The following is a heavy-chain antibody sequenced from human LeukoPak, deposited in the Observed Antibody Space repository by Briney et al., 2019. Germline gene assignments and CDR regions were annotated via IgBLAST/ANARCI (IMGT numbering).Heavy chain of an antibody. CDR2: IRTTAEGAKYA. V-gene: IGHV3-48*02. Sequence: PGGSLRLSCATSGFSFTDYPMNRVRQAPGKGLEWISNIRTTAEGAKYAYYADSVKGRVTISRDDGKNTLYLHINSLRDDDTAVYYCATDQRYAFDYWGQGILVSVCS. CDR1: GFSFTDYP. J-gene: IGHJ4*02. CDR3: ATDQRYAFDY. D-gene: IGHD3-9*01.